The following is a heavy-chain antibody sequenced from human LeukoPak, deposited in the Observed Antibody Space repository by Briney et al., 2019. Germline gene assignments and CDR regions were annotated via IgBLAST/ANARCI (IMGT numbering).Heavy chain of an antibody. J-gene: IGHJ3*02. CDR3: ANHHSGSYRDAFDI. V-gene: IGHV3-23*01. CDR1: GFTFSSYA. CDR2: IGGSGGST. Sequence: GGSLRLSCAASGFTFSSYAMSWVRQAPGKGLEWVSAIGGSGGSTYYADSVKGRFTISRDNSKNTVYLQMNGLRAEDTAVYYCANHHSGSYRDAFDIWGQGTMVTVSS. D-gene: IGHD1-26*01.